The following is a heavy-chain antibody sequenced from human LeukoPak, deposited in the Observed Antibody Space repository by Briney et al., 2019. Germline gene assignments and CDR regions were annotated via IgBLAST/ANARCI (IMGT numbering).Heavy chain of an antibody. D-gene: IGHD4-11*01. CDR3: ARGGYSNYVSR. CDR2: ISYDGSNK. V-gene: IGHV3-30*04. Sequence: PGGSLRLSCAASGFTFGSYAMHWVRQAPGKGLEWVAVISYDGSNKYYADSVKGRFTISRDNSKNTLYLQMNSLRAEDTAVYYCARGGYSNYVSRWGQGTTVTVSS. J-gene: IGHJ6*02. CDR1: GFTFGSYA.